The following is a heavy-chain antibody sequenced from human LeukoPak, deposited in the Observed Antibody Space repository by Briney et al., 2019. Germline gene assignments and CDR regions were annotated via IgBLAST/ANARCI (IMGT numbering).Heavy chain of an antibody. V-gene: IGHV3-23*01. J-gene: IGHJ4*02. D-gene: IGHD3-9*01. CDR3: AKPRYFDWLLAY. CDR2: ISGDAGRT. Sequence: PGGSLRLSCAASGFTFSSYDMNWVRQAPGKGLEWVSGISGDAGRTYYADSVKGRFTISRDNSKNTLYLQMNSLRAEDTAVYYCAKPRYFDWLLAYWGQGTLVTVSS. CDR1: GFTFSSYD.